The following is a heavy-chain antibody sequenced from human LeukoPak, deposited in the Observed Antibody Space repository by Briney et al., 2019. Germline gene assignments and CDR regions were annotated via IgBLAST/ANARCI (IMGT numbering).Heavy chain of an antibody. J-gene: IGHJ6*02. Sequence: SETLSLTCTVSGGSMNSYYWSWIRQPPGKGLEWIGYIYSSGSTNYNPSLKSRVTISVDTSKNQFSLKVSSVTAADTAVYYCGRDFGSGYDFPTYFYGMDLWGQGTTVTVSS. CDR3: GRDFGSGYDFPTYFYGMDL. D-gene: IGHD5-12*01. CDR2: IYSSGST. CDR1: GGSMNSYY. V-gene: IGHV4-59*01.